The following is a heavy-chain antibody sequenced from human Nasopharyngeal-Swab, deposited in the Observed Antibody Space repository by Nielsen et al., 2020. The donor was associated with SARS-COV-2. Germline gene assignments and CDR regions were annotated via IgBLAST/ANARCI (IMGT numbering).Heavy chain of an antibody. J-gene: IGHJ6*02. CDR2: IYYSGST. D-gene: IGHD3-10*01. CDR1: GGSISSSSYY. V-gene: IGHV4-39*01. CDR3: ARHRGIYYYYYGMDV. Sequence: ETLSLTCTVSGGSISSSSYYWGWIRQPPGKGLEWIGSIYYSGSTYYNPSLKSRVTISVDTSKNQFSLKLSSVTAADTAVYYCARHRGIYYYYYGMDVWGQGTTVTVSS.